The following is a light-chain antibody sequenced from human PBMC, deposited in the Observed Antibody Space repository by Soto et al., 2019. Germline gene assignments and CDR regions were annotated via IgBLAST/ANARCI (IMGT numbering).Light chain of an antibody. CDR2: EVS. Sequence: SALTQPPSASGSPGQSVTISCTGTSSDVGGYKYVSWYQQHPGKAPKLMIYEVSNRPSGVSNRFSGSKSGNTASLTTSRLQAEDEADYYCSSYTSSSTLVFGTGTKVTVL. CDR3: SSYTSSSTLV. V-gene: IGLV2-14*01. J-gene: IGLJ1*01. CDR1: SSDVGGYKY.